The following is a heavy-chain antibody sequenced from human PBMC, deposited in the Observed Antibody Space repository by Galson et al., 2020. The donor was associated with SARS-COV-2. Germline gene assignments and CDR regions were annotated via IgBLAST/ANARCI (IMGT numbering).Heavy chain of an antibody. CDR2: ISSYAGTI. V-gene: IGHV3-48*03. Sequence: GESLKISCAASGFTFSSYEMNWVRQAPGKGLEWVSYISSYAGTIYYADSVKGRFTISRDNAKNSLYLQMNSLRAEDTAVYYCARAYRTYDFWSEGDYMGVWGKGTTVTVSS. CDR1: GFTFSSYE. J-gene: IGHJ6*03. CDR3: ARAYRTYDFWSEGDYMGV. D-gene: IGHD3-3*01.